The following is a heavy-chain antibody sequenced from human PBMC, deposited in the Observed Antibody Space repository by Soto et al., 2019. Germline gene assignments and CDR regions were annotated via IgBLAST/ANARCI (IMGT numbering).Heavy chain of an antibody. Sequence: NPSETPSLTCTVSGGSISSSSYYWGWIRQPPGKGLEWIGSIYYSGSTYYNPSLKSRVTISVDTSKNQFSLKLSSVTAADTAVYYCATPAPLGYCSSTSCYSGAFDIWGQGTMVTVSS. V-gene: IGHV4-39*05. D-gene: IGHD2-2*01. CDR3: ATPAPLGYCSSTSCYSGAFDI. J-gene: IGHJ3*02. CDR1: GGSISSSSYY. CDR2: IYYSGST.